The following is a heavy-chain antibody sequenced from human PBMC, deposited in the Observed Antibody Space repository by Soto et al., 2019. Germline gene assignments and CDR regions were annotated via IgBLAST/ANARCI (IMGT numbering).Heavy chain of an antibody. CDR2: ISPMFGAA. CDR1: GGTFNTYA. Sequence: QVQLVQSGAEMKQPGSSVKVSCQSSGGTFNTYAMNWVRQAPGQGTEWMGDISPMFGAANYAPKFQGRVTITADESTGTSYMQWSSLTSEDTALYFCAREVEVHSPAFVYWGQGTLVTVSS. D-gene: IGHD3-10*01. CDR3: AREVEVHSPAFVY. V-gene: IGHV1-69*19. J-gene: IGHJ4*02.